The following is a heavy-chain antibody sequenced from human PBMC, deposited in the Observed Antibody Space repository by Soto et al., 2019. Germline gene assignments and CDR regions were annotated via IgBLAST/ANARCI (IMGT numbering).Heavy chain of an antibody. V-gene: IGHV3-23*01. Sequence: EVQLLESGGDLKQPGGSLRLSCVSSGLTFGSRAMTWVRQAPGEGLQWFATITDTGGDAKYADSVRGRLVISRDNSKKSLYLQMTSLTAEDSAMYYCAIGSTDSYPGSRIFDFWGRGTLVTVSS. J-gene: IGHJ4*02. CDR3: AIGSTDSYPGSRIFDF. CDR2: ITDTGGDA. D-gene: IGHD3-10*01. CDR1: GLTFGSRA.